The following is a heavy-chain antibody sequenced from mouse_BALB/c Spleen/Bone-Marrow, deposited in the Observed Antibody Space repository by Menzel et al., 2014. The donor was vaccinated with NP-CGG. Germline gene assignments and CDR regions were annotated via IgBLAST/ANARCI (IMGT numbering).Heavy chain of an antibody. Sequence: VMLVESGPGLVAPSQSLSITCTVSGFSLTSYGVHWVRQPPGKGPEWLGVIWAGGSTNYNSALMSRLSISKDNSKSXVFLKMNSLQTDDTAMYYCARGGIYWYFDVWGAGTTVTVSS. CDR1: GFSLTSYG. J-gene: IGHJ1*01. V-gene: IGHV2-9*02. CDR2: IWAGGST. CDR3: ARGGIYWYFDV.